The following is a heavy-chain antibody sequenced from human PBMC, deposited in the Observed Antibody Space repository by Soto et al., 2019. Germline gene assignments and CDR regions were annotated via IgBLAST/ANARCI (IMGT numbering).Heavy chain of an antibody. Sequence: QVQLVQSGAEVKKPGASVKVSCKASGYTFTGYYMHWVRQAPGQGLEWMGWINHNSGGTNYAQKFQGRVTMTRDTSISTAYMELRRLRSDDTAVYYCARVGVGIVVVTRFGYWGQGPLVTVSS. V-gene: IGHV1-2*02. CDR3: ARVGVGIVVVTRFGY. CDR1: GYTFTGYY. D-gene: IGHD3-22*01. CDR2: INHNSGGT. J-gene: IGHJ4*02.